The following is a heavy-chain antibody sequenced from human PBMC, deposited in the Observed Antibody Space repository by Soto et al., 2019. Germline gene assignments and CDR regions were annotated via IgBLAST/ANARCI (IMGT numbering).Heavy chain of an antibody. Sequence: SETLSLTCNVSGGSISSYYWSWIRQPPGKGLEWIGYIYYSGSTNYNPSLKSRVTISVDTSKNQSSLKLSSVTAADTAVYYCARDSGYYYDSSGYYLDAFDIWGQGTMVTVSS. CDR1: GGSISSYY. CDR3: ARDSGYYYDSSGYYLDAFDI. J-gene: IGHJ3*02. V-gene: IGHV4-59*01. D-gene: IGHD3-22*01. CDR2: IYYSGST.